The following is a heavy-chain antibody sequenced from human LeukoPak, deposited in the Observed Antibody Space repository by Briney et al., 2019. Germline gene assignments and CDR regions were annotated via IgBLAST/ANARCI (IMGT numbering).Heavy chain of an antibody. J-gene: IGHJ4*02. D-gene: IGHD6-13*01. CDR2: ISAYNGNT. Sequence: WASVKVSCKASGYTFTSYGISWVRQAPGQGLEWMGWISAYNGNTNYAQKLQGRVTMTTDTSTSTAYMELRSLRSDDTAVYYCARGSSIAAAGTNDYWGQGTLVTVSS. CDR1: GYTFTSYG. V-gene: IGHV1-18*01. CDR3: ARGSSIAAAGTNDY.